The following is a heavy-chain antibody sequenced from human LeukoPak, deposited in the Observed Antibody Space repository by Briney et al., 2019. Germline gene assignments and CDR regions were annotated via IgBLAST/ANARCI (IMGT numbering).Heavy chain of an antibody. CDR3: AVYDFWSGERGRDYYYYYMDV. CDR2: IIPIFGTA. V-gene: IGHV1-69*05. J-gene: IGHJ6*03. D-gene: IGHD3-3*01. Sequence: SVKVSCKASGGTFSSYAISWVRQAPGQGLEWMGGIIPIFGTANYAQKFQGRVTITTDESTSTAYMELSSLRSEDTAVYYCAVYDFWSGERGRDYYYYYMDVWGKGTTVTVSS. CDR1: GGTFSSYA.